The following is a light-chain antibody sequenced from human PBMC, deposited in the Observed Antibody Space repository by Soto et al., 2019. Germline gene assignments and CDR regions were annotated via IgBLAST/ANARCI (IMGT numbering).Light chain of an antibody. J-gene: IGKJ5*01. CDR1: QSVSSY. CDR2: DAS. CDR3: QQRSNWLIT. V-gene: IGKV3-11*01. Sequence: IVMTQSPATLSVSPGERATLSFRASQSVSSYLAWYQQKPGQAPRLLIYDASNRATGIPARFSGSGSGTDFTLTISSLEPEDFAVYYCQQRSNWLITFGQGTRLEIK.